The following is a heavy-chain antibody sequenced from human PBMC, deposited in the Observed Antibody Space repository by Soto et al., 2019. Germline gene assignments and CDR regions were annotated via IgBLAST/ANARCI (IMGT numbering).Heavy chain of an antibody. J-gene: IGHJ6*02. CDR1: GGTFSSYA. V-gene: IGHV1-69*06. D-gene: IGHD6-6*01. CDR3: ARGVYSSPYYCYYYGMDV. CDR2: IIPIFGTA. Sequence: QVQLVQSGAEVKKPGSSVKVSCKASGGTFSSYAISWVRQAPGQGLEWMGGIIPIFGTANYAQKFQGRVTITADKSTSTAYMELSSLRSEDTAVYYCARGVYSSPYYCYYYGMDVWGQGTTVTVSS.